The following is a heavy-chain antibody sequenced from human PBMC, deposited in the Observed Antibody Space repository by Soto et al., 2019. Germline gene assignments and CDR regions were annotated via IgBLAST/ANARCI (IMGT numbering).Heavy chain of an antibody. D-gene: IGHD2-8*01. CDR1: GFMFSDHY. CDR3: VRGGPSDTKGYPGSFDI. J-gene: IGHJ3*02. V-gene: IGHV3-72*01. Sequence: GGSLRLSCVTSGFMFSDHYMEWVRQAPGKGLEWVGHIRSKVHRYTPEYAASVKGRFTISRDDSETSLYLQMNSLKSEDTAIYYCVRGGPSDTKGYPGSFDIWGQGTMVTVSS. CDR2: IRSKVHRYTP.